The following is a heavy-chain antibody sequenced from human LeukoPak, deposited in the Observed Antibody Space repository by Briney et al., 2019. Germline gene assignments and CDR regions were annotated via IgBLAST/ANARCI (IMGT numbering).Heavy chain of an antibody. CDR1: GFTFDDYG. V-gene: IGHV3-20*04. J-gene: IGHJ6*03. Sequence: GGSLRLSCAASGFTFDDYGMSWVRQAPGKGLEWVSGIDWNGGSTGYADSVKGRFTMSRDNAKNSLYLQMNSLRAEDTALYYCARGAAADLYYMDVWGKGTTVTVSS. CDR2: IDWNGGST. CDR3: ARGAAADLYYMDV. D-gene: IGHD6-13*01.